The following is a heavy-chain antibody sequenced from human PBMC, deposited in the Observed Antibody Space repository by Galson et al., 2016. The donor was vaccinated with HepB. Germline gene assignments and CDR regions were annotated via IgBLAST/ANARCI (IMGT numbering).Heavy chain of an antibody. CDR2: TYRSGAA. V-gene: IGHV3-53*01. CDR1: GFTVSTNF. J-gene: IGHJ3*02. Sequence: SLRLSCAASGFTVSTNFMSWVRQAPGTGLEWVSVTYRSGAAYFADSVKGRFTSSRDNSKNTLYLQMNSLRAEDSAVYYCARGSTTYYYDRNGMPDAFDICGQGTMVIASS. CDR3: ARGSTTYYYDRNGMPDAFDI. D-gene: IGHD3-22*01.